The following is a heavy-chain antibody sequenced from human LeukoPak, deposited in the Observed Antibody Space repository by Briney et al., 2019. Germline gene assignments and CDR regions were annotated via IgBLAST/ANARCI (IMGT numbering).Heavy chain of an antibody. V-gene: IGHV1-2*02. Sequence: ASVKVSCKASGSTFTGYYMHWVRQAPGQGLEWMGWINPNSGGTNYAQKFQGRVTMTRDTSTSTAYMELSRLRSDDTAIYYCARAAYSSSWYYFDYWGQGTLVTVSS. D-gene: IGHD6-13*01. J-gene: IGHJ4*02. CDR3: ARAAYSSSWYYFDY. CDR1: GSTFTGYY. CDR2: INPNSGGT.